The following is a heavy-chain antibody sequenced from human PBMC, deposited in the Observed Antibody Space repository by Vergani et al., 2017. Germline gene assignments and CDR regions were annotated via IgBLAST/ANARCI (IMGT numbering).Heavy chain of an antibody. D-gene: IGHD6-19*01. Sequence: QMQLVQSGAEVKKTGSSVKVSCKASGYTFTYRYLHWVRQAPGQALEWMGWITPFNGNTNYAQKFQDRVTITRDRSMSTAYMELSSLRSEDTAVYYCARDQAIAVAGTYGYYGMDVWGQGTTVTVSS. J-gene: IGHJ6*02. CDR3: ARDQAIAVAGTYGYYGMDV. CDR1: GYTFTYRY. CDR2: ITPFNGNT. V-gene: IGHV1-45*02.